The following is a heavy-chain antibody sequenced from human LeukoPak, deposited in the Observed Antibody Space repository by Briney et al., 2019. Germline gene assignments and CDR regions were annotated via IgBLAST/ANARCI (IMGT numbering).Heavy chain of an antibody. CDR3: ARDRPRYCSSTSCSTEGVPYNWFDP. D-gene: IGHD2-2*01. CDR1: GYTFTSYD. V-gene: IGHV1-8*03. J-gene: IGHJ5*02. CDR2: TNPNSGNT. Sequence: ASVKVSCKASGYTFTSYDINWVRQATGQGLEWMGWTNPNSGNTGYAQKFQGRVTITRNTSISTAYMELSSLRSEDTAVYYCARDRPRYCSSTSCSTEGVPYNWFDPWGQGTLVTVSS.